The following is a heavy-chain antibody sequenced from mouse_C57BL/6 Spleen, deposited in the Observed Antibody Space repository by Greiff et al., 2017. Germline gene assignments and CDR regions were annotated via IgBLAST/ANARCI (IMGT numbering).Heavy chain of an antibody. CDR1: GFTFSDYY. J-gene: IGHJ1*03. CDR2: ISNGGGST. V-gene: IGHV5-12*01. Sequence: DVMLVESGGGLVQPGGSLKLSCAASGFTFSDYYMYWVRQTPEKRLEWVAYISNGGGSTYYPDTVKGRFTISRDNAKNTLYLQMSRLKSEDTAMYYCARQYHRGWYFDVWGTGTTVTVSS. D-gene: IGHD5-1-1*01. CDR3: ARQYHRGWYFDV.